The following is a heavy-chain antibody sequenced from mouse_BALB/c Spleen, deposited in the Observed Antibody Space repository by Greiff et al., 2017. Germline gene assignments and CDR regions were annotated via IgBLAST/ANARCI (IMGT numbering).Heavy chain of an antibody. D-gene: IGHD4-1*01. CDR2: IRLKSDNYAT. V-gene: IGHV6-6*02. Sequence: EVKLMESGGGLVQPGGSMKLSCVASGFTFSSYWMSWVRQSPEKGLEWVAEIRLKSDNYATHYAESVKGKFTISRDDSKSRLYLQMNSLRAEDTGIYYCTETGTGGFAYWGQGTLVTVSA. CDR3: TETGTGGFAY. CDR1: GFTFSSYW. J-gene: IGHJ3*01.